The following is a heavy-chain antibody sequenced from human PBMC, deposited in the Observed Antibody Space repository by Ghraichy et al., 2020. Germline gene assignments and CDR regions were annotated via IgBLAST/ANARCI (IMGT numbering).Heavy chain of an antibody. D-gene: IGHD3-22*01. V-gene: IGHV3-23*01. CDR1: GFTFSSYA. Sequence: GGSLRLSCAASGFTFSSYAMSWVRQAPGKGLEWVSSISGSGGSTYYADSVKGRFTISRDNSKNTLYLQMNSLRAEDTAVYYCAKGRIRITVIVVVDHDALGIWGQGTMATVSS. CDR3: AKGRIRITVIVVVDHDALGI. CDR2: ISGSGGST. J-gene: IGHJ3*02.